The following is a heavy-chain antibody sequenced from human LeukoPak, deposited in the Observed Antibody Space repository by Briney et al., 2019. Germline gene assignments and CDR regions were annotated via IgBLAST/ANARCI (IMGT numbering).Heavy chain of an antibody. CDR3: ARDLYSSNDA. J-gene: IGHJ5*02. Sequence: GGSLRLSCAASGFTFSNTWMSWVRQAPGKGLDWVANIKQDGSEKYYVDSVKGRFTISRDNAKNSLYLQMNSLRAEDTAVYYCARDLYSSNDAWGQGTLVTVSS. V-gene: IGHV3-7*01. CDR1: GFTFSNTW. CDR2: IKQDGSEK. D-gene: IGHD6-13*01.